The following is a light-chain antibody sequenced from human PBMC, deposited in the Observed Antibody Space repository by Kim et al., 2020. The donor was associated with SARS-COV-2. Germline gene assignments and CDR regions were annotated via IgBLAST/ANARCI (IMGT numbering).Light chain of an antibody. Sequence: AIQLTQSPSSLSASVGDRVTITCRASQVVGNKIAWYPVKPEQAPKPLINGMSGFQTSRFSGSGSGTYFALTISNLRPDDAGTYYCQHFNDYPITFGPGTRLEIK. J-gene: IGKJ5*01. CDR1: QVVGNK. V-gene: IGKV1D-13*01. CDR2: GMS. CDR3: QHFNDYPIT.